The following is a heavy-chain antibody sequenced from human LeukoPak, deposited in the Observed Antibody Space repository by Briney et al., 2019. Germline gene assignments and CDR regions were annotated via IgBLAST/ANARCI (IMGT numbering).Heavy chain of an antibody. Sequence: GGSLRLSCAASGFTFSTYDMHWVRQAPGKGLEWVAGISYDGNNKYYGDSVKGRFTISRDNSENTLYLQMNSLRTDDTAFYYCASGDSGWSYWGQGTRVTVSS. CDR2: ISYDGNNK. J-gene: IGHJ4*02. D-gene: IGHD6-19*01. CDR1: GFTFSTYD. CDR3: ASGDSGWSY. V-gene: IGHV3-30*04.